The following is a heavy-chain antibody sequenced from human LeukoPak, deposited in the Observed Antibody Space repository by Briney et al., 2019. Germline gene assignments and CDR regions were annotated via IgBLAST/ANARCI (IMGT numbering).Heavy chain of an antibody. CDR1: GFTFSSNW. V-gene: IGHV3-74*01. D-gene: IGHD3-10*01. Sequence: PGGSLRLSCAASGFTFSSNWMNWVRQSPGKGLVWVSRINSDGSTITYADSVKGRFTISRDNAKNTLYLQMNSLRAEDTAVYYCAKVLAPMVRGVHPPYYFDYWGQGTLVTVSS. CDR3: AKVLAPMVRGVHPPYYFDY. J-gene: IGHJ4*02. CDR2: INSDGSTI.